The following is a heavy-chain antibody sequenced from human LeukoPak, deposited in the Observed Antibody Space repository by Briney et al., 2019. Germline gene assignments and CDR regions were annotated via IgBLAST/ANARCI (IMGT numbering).Heavy chain of an antibody. D-gene: IGHD2-2*01. CDR1: GFTFINYL. CDR2: INTDRSIT. J-gene: IGHJ5*02. Sequence: PGGSLRLSCVASGFTFINYLMHWVRQGPREGLWWVSRINTDRSITNYADSVKGRFTISRDNAKNTVYLQMTSLRAEDTAVYYCTRDLGYCNNSRCYGGWFDPWGQGTLVTVFS. V-gene: IGHV3-74*01. CDR3: TRDLGYCNNSRCYGGWFDP.